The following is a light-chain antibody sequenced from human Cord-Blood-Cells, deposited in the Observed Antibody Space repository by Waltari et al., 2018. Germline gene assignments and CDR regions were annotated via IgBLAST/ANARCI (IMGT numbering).Light chain of an antibody. CDR3: SSYAGSNNYV. V-gene: IGLV2-8*01. CDR1: RSDVGGYNY. J-gene: IGLJ1*01. Sequence: QSALTQPPSPSGSPGQSVTISCTGTRSDVGGYNYVSWYQQHPGKAPKLMIYEVSKRPSGVPDRFSGSKSGNTASLTVSGLQAEDEADYYCSSYAGSNNYVFGTGTKVTVL. CDR2: EVS.